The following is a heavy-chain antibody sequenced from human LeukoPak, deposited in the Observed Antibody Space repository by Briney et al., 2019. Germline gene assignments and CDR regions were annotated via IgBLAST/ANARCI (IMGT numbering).Heavy chain of an antibody. Sequence: PSETLSLTCTVSGGSISSYYWSWIRQPPGKGLEWIGYIYYSGSTNYNPSLKSRISISVDTSKYQFSLKLSSVTAADTAVYYCARTTEGGYTYNYFYYYYMDVWGKGTTVTISS. D-gene: IGHD5-18*01. V-gene: IGHV4-59*01. CDR2: IYYSGST. CDR3: ARTTEGGYTYNYFYYYYMDV. CDR1: GGSISSYY. J-gene: IGHJ6*03.